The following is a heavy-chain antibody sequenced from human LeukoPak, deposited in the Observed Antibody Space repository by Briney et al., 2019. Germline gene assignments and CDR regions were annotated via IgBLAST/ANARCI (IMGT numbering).Heavy chain of an antibody. CDR1: GYTFTSYY. Sequence: GASVKVSCKASGYTFTSYYMHWVRQAPGQGLEWMGIINPSGGSTSYAQKFQGRVTMTRDTSTSTVYMELSSLRSEDTAVYYCAREFGWWELLSWFDPWGQGTLVTVSS. V-gene: IGHV1-46*03. J-gene: IGHJ5*02. CDR2: INPSGGST. D-gene: IGHD1-26*01. CDR3: AREFGWWELLSWFDP.